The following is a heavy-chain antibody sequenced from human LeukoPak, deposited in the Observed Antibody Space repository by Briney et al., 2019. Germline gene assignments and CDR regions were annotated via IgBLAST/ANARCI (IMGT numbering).Heavy chain of an antibody. D-gene: IGHD5-24*01. CDR2: IYYSGST. Sequence: SETLSLTCTVSGGSNSSYYWSWIRQPPGKGLEWIGYIYYSGSTSYNPSLKSRVTISVDMSKNQFSLKLSSVTAADTAVYYCARGLFSARRRRDGYNEYYFDYWGQGTLVTVSS. CDR3: ARGLFSARRRRDGYNEYYFDY. CDR1: GGSNSSYY. J-gene: IGHJ4*02. V-gene: IGHV4-59*01.